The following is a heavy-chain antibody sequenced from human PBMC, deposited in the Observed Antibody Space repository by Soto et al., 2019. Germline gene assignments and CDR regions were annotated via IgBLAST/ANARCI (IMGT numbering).Heavy chain of an antibody. V-gene: IGHV3-23*01. D-gene: IGHD3-3*01. CDR1: GFTFSSYP. CDR2: LSGSGGAT. J-gene: IGHJ4*02. CDR3: AKDQTYYDFWSGYSRSPELKCYFDY. Sequence: GGSLRLSCAASGFTFSSYPISWGPQAQGRGLGWAAALSGSGGATSYAGSEKGRFPVPRDNSKTTLYLQMNRLRAEDTAVYYCAKDQTYYDFWSGYSRSPELKCYFDYWGQGTLVTVSS.